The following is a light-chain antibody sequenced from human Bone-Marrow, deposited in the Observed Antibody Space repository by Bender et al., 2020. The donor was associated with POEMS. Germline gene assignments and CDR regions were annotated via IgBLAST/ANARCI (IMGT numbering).Light chain of an antibody. V-gene: IGLV3-25*03. CDR2: KDT. Sequence: SYELTQPPSVSVSPGQTARITCSADALSNQYSFWYQQRPGQAPILLIYKDTQRPSGIPERFSGSRSGTTVMLIISGVQPEDEADYYCQSADSDVSYDWVFGGGTKLTVL. CDR1: ALSNQY. J-gene: IGLJ3*02. CDR3: QSADSDVSYDWV.